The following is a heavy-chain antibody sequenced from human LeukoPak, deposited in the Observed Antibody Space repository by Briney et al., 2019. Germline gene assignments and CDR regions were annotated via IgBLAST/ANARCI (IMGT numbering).Heavy chain of an antibody. J-gene: IGHJ6*02. D-gene: IGHD3-10*01. CDR3: ARALYYGSGSYPPRYYYGMDV. CDR2: TYYSGST. CDR1: GGSISSYY. V-gene: IGHV4-59*01. Sequence: PSETLSLTCTVSGGSISSYYWSWIRQPPGKGLEWIGYTYYSGSTNYNPSLKSRVTISVDTSKNQFSLKLSSVTAADTAVYYCARALYYGSGSYPPRYYYGMDVWGQGTTVTVSS.